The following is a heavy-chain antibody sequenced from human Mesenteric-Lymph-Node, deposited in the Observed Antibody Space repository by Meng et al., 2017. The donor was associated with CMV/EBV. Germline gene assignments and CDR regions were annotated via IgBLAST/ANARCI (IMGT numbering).Heavy chain of an antibody. CDR2: ISGAATST. CDR1: GFTFRRFA. D-gene: IGHD3-3*01. CDR3: ARETIFGVVITNWFDP. V-gene: IGHV3-23*01. Sequence: GGSLRLSCEASGFTFRRFAMTWVRQAPGKGLEWVSVISGAATSTYYGDSVKGRFTISRDNSKNTVFLQMNSLRAEDTAVYYCARETIFGVVITNWFDPWGQGTLVTVSS. J-gene: IGHJ5*02.